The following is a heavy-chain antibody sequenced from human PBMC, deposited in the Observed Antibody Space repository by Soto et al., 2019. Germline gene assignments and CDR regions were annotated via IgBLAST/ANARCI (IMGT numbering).Heavy chain of an antibody. CDR2: MSHSGRT. D-gene: IGHD3-10*01. J-gene: IGHJ5*01. CDR1: GGSISSSDYY. Sequence: SETLSLTCTVSGGSISSSDYYWGWIRQPPGKGLEWIGSMSHSGRTAYNPSLKSRVTISEDTSKNQFSLKLSSVTAADTAVYYCARMHYYGSGSYYRRGWFDPWGQGTLVTVSS. V-gene: IGHV4-39*01. CDR3: ARMHYYGSGSYYRRGWFDP.